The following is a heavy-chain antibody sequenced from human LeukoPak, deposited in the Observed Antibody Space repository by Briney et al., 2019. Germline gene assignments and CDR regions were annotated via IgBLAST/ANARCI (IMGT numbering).Heavy chain of an antibody. D-gene: IGHD2-15*01. V-gene: IGHV4-39*07. J-gene: IGHJ4*02. CDR1: GGSISSRSYC. CDR2: VYYSGST. CDR3: ARVICSGGSCRFDY. Sequence: SETLSLTCTVSGGSISSRSYCWGWIRQPPGKGLEWIGSVYYSGSTSYNPSLKSRVTISLDTSKNQFSLKLSSVTAADTAVYYCARVICSGGSCRFDYWGQGTLVTVSS.